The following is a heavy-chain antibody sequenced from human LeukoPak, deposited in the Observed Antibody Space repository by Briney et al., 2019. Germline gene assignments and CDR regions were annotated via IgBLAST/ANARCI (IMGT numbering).Heavy chain of an antibody. J-gene: IGHJ4*02. D-gene: IGHD6-19*01. CDR2: ISYDGSNK. CDR1: GFTFSSYA. CDR3: ARDPGIAVAGTRYFDY. Sequence: PGGSLRLSCAASGFTFSSYAMHWVRQAPGKGLEWVAVISYDGSNKYYADSVKGRFTISRDNSKNTLYLQMNSLRAEDTAVYYCARDPGIAVAGTRYFDYWGQGTLVTVSS. V-gene: IGHV3-30-3*01.